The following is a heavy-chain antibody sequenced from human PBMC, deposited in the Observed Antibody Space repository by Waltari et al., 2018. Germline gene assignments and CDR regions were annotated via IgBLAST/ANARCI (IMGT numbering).Heavy chain of an antibody. CDR2: IYYSGST. CDR1: GASISSTSDY. Sequence: QLQLQESGPGLVKPSATLSLTCHISGASISSTSDYWGWTSQPQGKGPAWIGNIYYSGSTDYNPYLQSLVTLSVDKSKNQFSLKLSSVTAADTAVYFCARRRGSYYFFDYWGQGTLVTVSS. CDR3: ARRRGSYYFFDY. D-gene: IGHD1-26*01. V-gene: IGHV4-39*01. J-gene: IGHJ4*02.